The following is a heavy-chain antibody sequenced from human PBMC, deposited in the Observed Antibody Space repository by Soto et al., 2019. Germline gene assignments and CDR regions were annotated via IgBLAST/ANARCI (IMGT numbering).Heavy chain of an antibody. CDR2: IYYSGST. J-gene: IGHJ5*02. V-gene: IGHV4-39*01. Sequence: SETLSLTCTVSGGSISSSSYYWGWIRQPPGKGLEWIGSIYYSGSTYYNPSLKSRVTISVDTSKNQFSLKLSSVTAADTAVYYCARHDIVVVVAATIKGGWFDPWGQGTLVTVSS. CDR3: ARHDIVVVVAATIKGGWFDP. D-gene: IGHD2-15*01. CDR1: GGSISSSSYY.